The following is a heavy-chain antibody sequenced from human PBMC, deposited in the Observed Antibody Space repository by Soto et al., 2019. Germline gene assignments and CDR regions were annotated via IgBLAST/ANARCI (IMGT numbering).Heavy chain of an antibody. J-gene: IGHJ4*02. CDR3: ARAGVSESGGSWSDLYFDC. CDR2: ISAYNGNT. D-gene: IGHD6-13*01. Sequence: ASAKAPSNASAYTFTSYGISCVRQAPAQGLQWMGWISAYNGNTNYAQKLKGRLTMTTDTSTSTAYMELRSLISDGTAVYYCARAGVSESGGSWSDLYFDCWGQGTLVTVSS. V-gene: IGHV1-18*01. CDR1: AYTFTSYG.